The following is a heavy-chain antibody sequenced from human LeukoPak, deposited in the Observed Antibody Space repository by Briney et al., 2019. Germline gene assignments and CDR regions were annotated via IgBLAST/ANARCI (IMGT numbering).Heavy chain of an antibody. J-gene: IGHJ5*02. CDR1: GGSISRYY. D-gene: IGHD3-10*01. CDR2: IYNGGII. Sequence: SETLSLTCTVSGGSISRYYWSWIRQPAGKGLEWIGRIYNGGIITYNPSLKSRVTMSIDTSNNRFSLRLRFVTAADTAVYYCARDSGTTGEVKFDPWGQGTLVTVSS. CDR3: ARDSGTTGEVKFDP. V-gene: IGHV4-4*07.